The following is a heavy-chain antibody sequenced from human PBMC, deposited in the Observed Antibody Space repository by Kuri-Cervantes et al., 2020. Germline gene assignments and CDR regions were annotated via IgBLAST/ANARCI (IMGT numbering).Heavy chain of an antibody. Sequence: ASVKVACKASGYTFTGYYMHWVRQAPGQGLEWMGWINPNSGGTNYAQKFQGWVTMTRDTSISTAYMELSRLRSDDTAVYYFARGGAAAGTTRAAGWFDPWGQGTLVTVSS. CDR1: GYTFTGYY. J-gene: IGHJ5*02. CDR3: ARGGAAAGTTRAAGWFDP. CDR2: INPNSGGT. D-gene: IGHD6-13*01. V-gene: IGHV1-2*04.